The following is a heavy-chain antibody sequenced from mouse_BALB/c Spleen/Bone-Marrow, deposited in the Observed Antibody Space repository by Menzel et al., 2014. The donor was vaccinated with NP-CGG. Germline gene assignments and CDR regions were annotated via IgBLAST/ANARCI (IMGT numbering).Heavy chain of an antibody. Sequence: QLQESGPELEKPGASVKISCKASGYSFTGYNMNWVKQSNGKSLEWIGNIDPYYGGTSYNQKFKGKATLTVDKSSSAASMQLKSLTSEVSAVYYFAKRGGHDGGFDYWGQGTTLTVSS. CDR1: GYSFTGYN. J-gene: IGHJ2*01. CDR3: AKRGGHDGGFDY. V-gene: IGHV1S135*01. D-gene: IGHD2-12*01. CDR2: IDPYYGGT.